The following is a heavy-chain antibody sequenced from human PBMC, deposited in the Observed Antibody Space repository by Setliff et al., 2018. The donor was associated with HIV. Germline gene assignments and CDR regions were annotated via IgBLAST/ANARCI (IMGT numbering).Heavy chain of an antibody. D-gene: IGHD3-10*01. V-gene: IGHV4-59*01. CDR3: ARAPTHYFGNNKSSWPDAFDI. CDR1: GSSMNNYY. J-gene: IGHJ3*02. CDR2: VYYSGSN. Sequence: PSKTLTLPCTVFGSSMNNYYWNWIRQSPGKGREWIGYVYYSGSNKYSPSLKSRVSISLDTSTKQVSLRLRSVTAADTAVYYCARAPTHYFGNNKSSWPDAFDIWGLGTMVTVSS.